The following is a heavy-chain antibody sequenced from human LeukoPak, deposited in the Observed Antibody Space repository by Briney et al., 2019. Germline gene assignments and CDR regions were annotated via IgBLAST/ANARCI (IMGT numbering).Heavy chain of an antibody. CDR3: ARDGMDCSGGSCYWWFDP. J-gene: IGHJ5*02. CDR2: IYHSGST. V-gene: IGHV4-30-2*01. CDR1: GGSISSGGYS. Sequence: KPSETLSLTCAVSGGSISSGGYSWSWIRQPPGKGLEWIGDIYHSGSTYYNPSLKSRVTISVDRSKNQFSLKLSSVTAADTAVYYCARDGMDCSGGSCYWWFDPWGQGTLVTVSS. D-gene: IGHD2-15*01.